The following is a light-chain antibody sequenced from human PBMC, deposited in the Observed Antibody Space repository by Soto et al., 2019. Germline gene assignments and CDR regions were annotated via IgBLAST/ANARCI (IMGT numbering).Light chain of an antibody. Sequence: QSALTQPPSASGSPGQSVTISCTGTSSDVGGYNYVSWYQQHPGKAPKLMIYDVSNRPSGVSNRFSGSKSGNTASLTISGLQPEDEADYYCSSYTISSTLVFGTGTKLTVL. CDR2: DVS. J-gene: IGLJ1*01. V-gene: IGLV2-14*01. CDR3: SSYTISSTLV. CDR1: SSDVGGYNY.